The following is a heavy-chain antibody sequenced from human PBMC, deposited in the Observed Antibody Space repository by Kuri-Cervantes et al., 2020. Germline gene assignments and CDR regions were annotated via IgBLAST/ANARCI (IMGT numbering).Heavy chain of an antibody. D-gene: IGHD1-14*01. CDR2: MSYDGSNK. J-gene: IGHJ4*02. V-gene: IGHV3-30*18. CDR1: GFTFSSYG. CDR3: ANGITSHLDY. Sequence: GGSLRLSCAASGFTFSSYGMHWVRQAPGKGLEWVAVMSYDGSNKYYADSVKGRSTISRDNSKNTLYLQMNSLRAEDTAVYYCANGITSHLDYWGQGTLVTVSS.